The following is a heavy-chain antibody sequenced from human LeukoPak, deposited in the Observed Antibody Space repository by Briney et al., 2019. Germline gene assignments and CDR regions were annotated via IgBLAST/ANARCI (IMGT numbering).Heavy chain of an antibody. D-gene: IGHD3-9*01. V-gene: IGHV5-10-1*01. CDR3: ARTYYDILTGYSLSDY. CDR2: IDPSDSYT. CDR1: GYSFPSYW. Sequence: KSGESLKISCKGSGYSFPSYWITWVRQMPGKGVEWMATIDPSDSYTNYSPSFQGHVTISADKSISTAYLQWSSLMASDTAMYYCARTYYDILTGYSLSDYWGQGTLVTVSS. J-gene: IGHJ4*02.